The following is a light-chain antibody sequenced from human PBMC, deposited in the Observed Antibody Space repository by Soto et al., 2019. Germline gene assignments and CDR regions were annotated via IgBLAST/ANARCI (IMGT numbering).Light chain of an antibody. CDR3: QTWGTGIGV. CDR2: LNSDGSH. Sequence: QLVLTQSPSASASLGASVTLTCTLSSGHTTYAIAWHQQQPEKGPRYLMKLNSDGSHSKGDGIPDRFTGSSSGAERYLTISSLQSEDEADYYCQTWGTGIGVFGGGTKLTVL. V-gene: IGLV4-69*01. J-gene: IGLJ3*02. CDR1: SGHTTYA.